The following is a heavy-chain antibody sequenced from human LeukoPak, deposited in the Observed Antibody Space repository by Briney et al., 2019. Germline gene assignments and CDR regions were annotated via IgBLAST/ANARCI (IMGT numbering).Heavy chain of an antibody. D-gene: IGHD2-15*01. V-gene: IGHV3-7*01. CDR1: GFTFSTYW. CDR3: ARSVLDYYYYMDV. J-gene: IGHJ6*03. CDR2: IKQDGSEK. Sequence: PGGSLRLSCAASGFTFSTYWMSWVRQAPGKGLEWVANIKQDGSEKYYVDSVKGRFTISRDSAKNSLYLQMNSLRAEDTAVYYCARSVLDYYYYMDVWGKGTTVTVSS.